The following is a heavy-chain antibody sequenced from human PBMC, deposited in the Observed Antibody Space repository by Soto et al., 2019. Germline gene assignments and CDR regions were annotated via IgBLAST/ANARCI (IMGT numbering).Heavy chain of an antibody. CDR3: ARDGGYSGYDIDY. Sequence: GGSLRLSCAASGFTLSSYSMNWVRQAPGKGLDWVSYISRTSIAIYYADSVKGRFTISRDNANNSLFLQMNSLRDEDTAVYYCARDGGYSGYDIDYWGQGTLVTVSS. CDR1: GFTLSSYS. J-gene: IGHJ4*02. D-gene: IGHD5-12*01. CDR2: ISRTSIAI. V-gene: IGHV3-48*02.